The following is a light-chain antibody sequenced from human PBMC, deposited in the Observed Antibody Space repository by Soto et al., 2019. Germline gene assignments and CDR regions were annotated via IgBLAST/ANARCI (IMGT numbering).Light chain of an antibody. CDR2: AAS. V-gene: IGKV1-39*01. J-gene: IGKJ1*01. CDR1: QSISSY. Sequence: DIQMTQSPSSLSASVGDRVTITCRASQSISSYLNWYQQKPGKAPKLLIYAASSLQSGVPSRFSGSGSGTDFTLTISSLQPEDFATYYCQQSYSTPTCRFGEGTKVDIK. CDR3: QQSYSTPTCR.